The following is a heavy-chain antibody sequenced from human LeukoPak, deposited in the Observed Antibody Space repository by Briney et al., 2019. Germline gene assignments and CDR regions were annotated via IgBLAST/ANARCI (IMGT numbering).Heavy chain of an antibody. Sequence: ASETLSLTCGVYGGSFSGYHWGWIRQPPGKGLEWIGEINHSGRTNYNASLKSRVTISLDTSKNQFSLKVTSVTAADTAVYYCARVWEWAFDYWGQGTLVTVSS. J-gene: IGHJ4*02. CDR3: ARVWEWAFDY. CDR1: GGSFSGYH. CDR2: INHSGRT. D-gene: IGHD1-26*01. V-gene: IGHV4-34*01.